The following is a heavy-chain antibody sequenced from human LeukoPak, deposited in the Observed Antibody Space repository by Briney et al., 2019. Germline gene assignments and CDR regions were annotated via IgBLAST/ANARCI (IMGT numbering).Heavy chain of an antibody. V-gene: IGHV4-59*01. CDR2: IYYSGST. Sequence: PSETLSLTCTVSGGSISSYYWSWIRQPPGKGLEWIGYIYYSGSTNYNPSLKSRVTISVDTSKNQFSLKLSPVTAADTAVYYCARLVTTVTKRNNWFDPWGQGALVTVSS. J-gene: IGHJ5*02. CDR1: GGSISSYY. CDR3: ARLVTTVTKRNNWFDP. D-gene: IGHD4-17*01.